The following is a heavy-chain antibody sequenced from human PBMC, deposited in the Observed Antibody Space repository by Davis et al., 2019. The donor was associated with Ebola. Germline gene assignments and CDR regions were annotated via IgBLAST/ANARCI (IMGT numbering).Heavy chain of an antibody. Sequence: GESLKISCAASGFNFDVYAMHWVRQAPGKGLEWVSLISGDGDNTFYADSVKGRFTISRDNSKNSLYLQMNSLRTEDTGMYYCTKGAVVEWLLLAYRGQGTLVTVSS. CDR1: GFNFDVYA. CDR2: ISGDGDNT. J-gene: IGHJ4*02. D-gene: IGHD3-3*01. V-gene: IGHV3-43*02. CDR3: TKGAVVEWLLLAY.